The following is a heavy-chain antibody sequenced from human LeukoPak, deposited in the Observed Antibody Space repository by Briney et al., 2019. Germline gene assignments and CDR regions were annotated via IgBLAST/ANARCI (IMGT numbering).Heavy chain of an antibody. Sequence: SQTLSLTCVISGDSVSSDSAAWHWMSQSPSRDIEWLGRTYYRSKWYNEYAVSVKSRITIKPDTSKNQFSLQLNSATPEDTAVYYCARGWRSNYYFDLWGRGTLVTVSS. CDR2: TYYRSKWYN. J-gene: IGHJ2*01. CDR1: GDSVSSDSAA. V-gene: IGHV6-1*01. D-gene: IGHD1-7*01. CDR3: ARGWRSNYYFDL.